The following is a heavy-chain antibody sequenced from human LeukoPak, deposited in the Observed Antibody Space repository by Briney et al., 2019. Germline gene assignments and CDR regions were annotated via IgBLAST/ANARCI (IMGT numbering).Heavy chain of an antibody. D-gene: IGHD1-1*01. CDR3: AKQTRPQLERRLGFDY. CDR2: ISGSGGST. J-gene: IGHJ4*02. Sequence: GGSLRLSCAASGFTFSSYAMSGVRQAPGKGLEWVSAISGSGGSTYYADSVKGRFTISRDNSKNTLYLQMNSLRAEDTAVYYCAKQTRPQLERRLGFDYWGQGTLVTVSS. V-gene: IGHV3-23*01. CDR1: GFTFSSYA.